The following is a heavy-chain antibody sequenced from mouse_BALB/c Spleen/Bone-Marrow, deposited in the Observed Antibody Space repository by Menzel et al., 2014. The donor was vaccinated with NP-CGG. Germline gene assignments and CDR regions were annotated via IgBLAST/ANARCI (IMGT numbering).Heavy chain of an antibody. CDR3: ARYNYGSSQFAY. V-gene: IGHV14-3*02. Sequence: EVKLQQSGAELVKPGASVKFSCTASGFNIKDTYMHWVKQRPEQGLEWIGRIDPANGNTKYDPKFQGKATITADKSSNTAYLQLSSLTSEDNSVYYCARYNYGSSQFAYWGQGTLVTVSA. CDR2: IDPANGNT. CDR1: GFNIKDTY. J-gene: IGHJ3*01. D-gene: IGHD1-1*01.